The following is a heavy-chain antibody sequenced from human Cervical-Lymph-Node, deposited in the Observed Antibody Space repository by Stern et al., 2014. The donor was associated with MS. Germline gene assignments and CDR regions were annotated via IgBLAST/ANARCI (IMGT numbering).Heavy chain of an antibody. Sequence: VQLVQSGAEVEKPGASVKVSCKASGYTFTRYGISWVRQAPGQGLEWMGWISAYNGNTRYAQMFRGRVTLTTDTSTSTAYMELRSLISDDTAVYYCARDGVGNDDAFDIWGQGTLVTVSS. CDR3: ARDGVGNDDAFDI. J-gene: IGHJ3*02. CDR2: ISAYNGNT. D-gene: IGHD1-26*01. CDR1: GYTFTRYG. V-gene: IGHV1-18*01.